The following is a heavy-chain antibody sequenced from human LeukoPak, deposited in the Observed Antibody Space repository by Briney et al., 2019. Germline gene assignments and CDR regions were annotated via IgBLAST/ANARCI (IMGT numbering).Heavy chain of an antibody. CDR2: INHSGST. D-gene: IGHD3-22*01. J-gene: IGHJ5*02. V-gene: IGHV4-34*01. CDR1: GGSFSGYY. CDR3: ARLTGYYDSSGKRFDP. Sequence: ASETLSLTCAVYGGSFSGYYWSWIRQPPGKGLEWIGEINHSGSTNYNPSLKSRVTISVDTSKNQFSLKLSSVTAADTAVYYCARLTGYYDSSGKRFDPWGQGTLVTVSS.